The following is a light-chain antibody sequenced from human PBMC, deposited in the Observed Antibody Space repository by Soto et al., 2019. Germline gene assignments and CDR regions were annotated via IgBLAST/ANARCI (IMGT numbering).Light chain of an antibody. Sequence: IPMTQSPSSLSASVGARVTITCRASQTINNNLNWYQQKPGKAPKLLIYGASSLQSGVPSRFSGSRSGTEFTLTISILQHEDFATYCCQPSYSIPPITFGHGTRLAIK. CDR2: GAS. V-gene: IGKV1-39*01. CDR3: QPSYSIPPIT. CDR1: QTINNN. J-gene: IGKJ5*01.